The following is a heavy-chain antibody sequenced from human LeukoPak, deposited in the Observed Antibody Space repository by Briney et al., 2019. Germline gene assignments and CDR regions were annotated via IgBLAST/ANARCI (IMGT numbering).Heavy chain of an antibody. CDR3: AKVAVAGSFDY. V-gene: IGHV3-43*01. J-gene: IGHJ4*02. CDR2: ITWDSGTT. CDR1: GFTFDDYT. D-gene: IGHD6-19*01. Sequence: PGGSLRLSCAASGFTFDDYTMHWVRQAPGKSLEWVSLITWDSGTTYYKDSVKGRFTISRDNSKNTLYLRMNSLRAEDTAVYYCAKVAVAGSFDYWGQGTLVTVSS.